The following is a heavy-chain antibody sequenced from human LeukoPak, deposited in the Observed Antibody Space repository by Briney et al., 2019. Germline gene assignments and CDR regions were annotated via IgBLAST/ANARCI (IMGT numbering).Heavy chain of an antibody. CDR1: GGSFSGYY. J-gene: IGHJ6*03. CDR2: INHSGST. D-gene: IGHD2-2*02. V-gene: IGHV4-34*01. Sequence: PSETLSLTCAVYGGSFSGYYWSWIRQPPGKGLEWIGEINHSGSTNYNPSLKSRVTISVDTSKNQFSLKLSSVTAADTAVYYCARGGLDIVVVPAAIHKVGYYYYMDVWGKGTTVTVSS. CDR3: ARGGLDIVVVPAAIHKVGYYYYMDV.